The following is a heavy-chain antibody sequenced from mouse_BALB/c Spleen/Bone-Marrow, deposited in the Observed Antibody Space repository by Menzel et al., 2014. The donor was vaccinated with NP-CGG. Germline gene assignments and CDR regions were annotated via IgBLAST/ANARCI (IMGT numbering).Heavy chain of an antibody. D-gene: IGHD1-2*01. Sequence: VKLMESGAELVRPGTSVKISCKASGYAFTNCWLDWVKQSPGHGLEWIGDIYPGSGNTYFNEKFKGKATLTADKSSSTAYMQLSSLTSEDSAVYFCARPQFISERYYAMDYWGQGTSVTVSS. V-gene: IGHV1-63*01. CDR2: IYPGSGNT. J-gene: IGHJ4*01. CDR3: ARPQFISERYYAMDY. CDR1: GYAFTNCW.